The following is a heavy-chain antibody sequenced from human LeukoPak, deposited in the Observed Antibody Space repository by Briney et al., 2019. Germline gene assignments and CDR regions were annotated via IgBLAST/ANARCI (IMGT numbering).Heavy chain of an antibody. D-gene: IGHD3-16*02. V-gene: IGHV3-74*01. CDR3: ATAGSYRFDY. CDR1: GFTFSSTW. CDR2: MNPDGGTT. J-gene: IGHJ4*02. Sequence: GGSLRLSCAASGFTFSSTWMHWLRQVPGKGLVWVSRMNPDGGTTDYADSVKGRFTISGDNAKNTLYLQMNSLTVEDTAVYYCATAGSYRFDYWGQGTLVTVSS.